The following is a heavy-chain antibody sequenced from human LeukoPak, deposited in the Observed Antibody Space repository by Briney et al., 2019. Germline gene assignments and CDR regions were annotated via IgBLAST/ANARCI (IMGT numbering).Heavy chain of an antibody. CDR1: GGSISSSNL. D-gene: IGHD6-19*01. V-gene: IGHV4-4*02. CDR2: IYHSGST. Sequence: PSGTLSLTCAVSGGSISSSNLWSWVRQPAGKGQEWSGEIYHSGSTNYNPSLKSRVTISVDKSKNQFSLKLSSVTAADTAVYYCARRGVSSGWTLDYWGQGTLVTVSS. J-gene: IGHJ4*02. CDR3: ARRGVSSGWTLDY.